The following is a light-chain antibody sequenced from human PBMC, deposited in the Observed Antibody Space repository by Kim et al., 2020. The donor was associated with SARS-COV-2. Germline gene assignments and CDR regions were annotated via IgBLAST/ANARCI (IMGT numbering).Light chain of an antibody. V-gene: IGLV2-14*03. CDR2: DVT. CDR3: SSYTSSGSVA. J-gene: IGLJ2*01. CDR1: RSDVGYYNF. Sequence: GQSITISCAGTRSDVGYYNFVSWYQQQPGKAPQLLIYDVTNRPSGVSNRFSGSKSGNTASLTISGLRTEDEAEYYCSSYTSSGSVAFGGGTQLTVL.